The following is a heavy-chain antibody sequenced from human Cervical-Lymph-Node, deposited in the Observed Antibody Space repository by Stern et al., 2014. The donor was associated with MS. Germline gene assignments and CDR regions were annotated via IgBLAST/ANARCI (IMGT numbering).Heavy chain of an antibody. J-gene: IGHJ5*02. CDR3: ARDLGVGPTVS. D-gene: IGHD1-26*01. Sequence: QVQLVQSGAEVKRPGSSVKVSCKASGGTFSTSGISWVRQATGQGLEWMGGIIPLVGTTNYARKFQGRLTITADKYTSTAYMALSSLRSDDTAVYFCARDLGVGPTVSWGQGTVVTVSS. CDR1: GGTFSTSG. V-gene: IGHV1-69*06. CDR2: IIPLVGTT.